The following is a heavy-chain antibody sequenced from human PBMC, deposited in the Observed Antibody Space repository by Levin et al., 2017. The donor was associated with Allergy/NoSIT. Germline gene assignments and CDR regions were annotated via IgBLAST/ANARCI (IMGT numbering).Heavy chain of an antibody. V-gene: IGHV3-48*01. CDR2: ISSSSSTI. CDR1: GFTFSSYS. D-gene: IGHD1-26*01. CDR3: ARDPRFRVGAPRTPFDY. J-gene: IGHJ4*02. Sequence: GGSLRLSCAASGFTFSSYSMNWVRQAPGKGLEWVSYISSSSSTIYYADSVKGRFTISRDNAKNSLYLQMNSLRAEDTAVYYCARDPRFRVGAPRTPFDYWGQGTLVTVSS.